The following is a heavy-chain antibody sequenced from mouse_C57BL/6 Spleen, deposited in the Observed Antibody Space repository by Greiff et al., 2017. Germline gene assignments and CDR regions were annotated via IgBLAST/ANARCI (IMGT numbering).Heavy chain of an antibody. CDR1: GYTFTSYW. J-gene: IGHJ2*01. D-gene: IGHD1-1*01. CDR3: NCYGSSGHCDY. Sequence: QVQLQQSGAELVRPGTSVKLSCKASGYTFTSYWMHWVKQRPGQGLEWIGVIDPSDGYTNYNKKFKGKVTLTVDTSSSTAYMQLSSLTSADSEVYYCNCYGSSGHCDYWGQGTTLTVSS. CDR2: IDPSDGYT. V-gene: IGHV1-59*01.